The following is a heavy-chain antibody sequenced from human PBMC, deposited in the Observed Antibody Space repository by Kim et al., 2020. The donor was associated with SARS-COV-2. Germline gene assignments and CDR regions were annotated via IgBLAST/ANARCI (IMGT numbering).Heavy chain of an antibody. Sequence: VKGRFIISRDDSKNTLHLQVNSLRTEDTAVYYCTTDTQYDTLTGYYLFEKWGQGTLVTVSS. V-gene: IGHV3-15*01. J-gene: IGHJ4*02. D-gene: IGHD3-9*01. CDR3: TTDTQYDTLTGYYLFEK.